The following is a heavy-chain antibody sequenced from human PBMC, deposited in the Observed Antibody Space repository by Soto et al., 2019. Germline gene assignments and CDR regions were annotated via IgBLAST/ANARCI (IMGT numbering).Heavy chain of an antibody. CDR2: IIPIFGTA. CDR3: ARTQGDIVLVPAAPYYYYGMDV. V-gene: IGHV1-69*13. D-gene: IGHD2-2*01. Sequence: GISVKVSCKDSGYTFTNYARHWVRHSPGQGLEWMGGIIPIFGTANYAQKFQGRVTITADESTSTAYMELSSLRSEDTAVYYCARTQGDIVLVPAAPYYYYGMDVWGQGTTVTVSS. J-gene: IGHJ6*02. CDR1: GYTFTNYA.